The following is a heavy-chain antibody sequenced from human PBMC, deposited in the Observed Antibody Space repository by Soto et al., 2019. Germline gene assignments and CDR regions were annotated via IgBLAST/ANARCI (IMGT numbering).Heavy chain of an antibody. J-gene: IGHJ5*02. CDR1: GGSISSGDYY. Sequence: QVQLQESGPGMVKPSQTLSLTCTVSGGSISSGDYYWSWIRQPAGKGLEWIGYIFYSGSTYYNPSLKSRGTISVDTSKNQFSLKLSSVTAADTGVYYCARYGGYEGLRFDPWGQGTLVTVSS. CDR3: ARYGGYEGLRFDP. V-gene: IGHV4-30-4*01. D-gene: IGHD5-12*01. CDR2: IFYSGST.